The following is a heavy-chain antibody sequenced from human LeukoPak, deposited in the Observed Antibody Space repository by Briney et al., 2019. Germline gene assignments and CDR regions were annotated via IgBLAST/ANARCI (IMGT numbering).Heavy chain of an antibody. D-gene: IGHD2-8*01. CDR2: IWYNGSNK. J-gene: IGHJ6*02. CDR3: ARDACSNGVCHSTYGIDV. V-gene: IGHV3-33*01. CDR1: GFTFSGYG. Sequence: PGRSLRLSCAGPGFTFSGYGIHWVRQAPGKGLEWVAIIWYNGSNKYYVDSVKGRFTISRDNSKNTVYLQMNSLRAEDTAVYYCARDACSNGVCHSTYGIDVWGQGTTVTVS.